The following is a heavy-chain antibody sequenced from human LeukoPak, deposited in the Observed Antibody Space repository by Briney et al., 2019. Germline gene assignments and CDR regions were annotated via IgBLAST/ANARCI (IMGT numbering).Heavy chain of an antibody. Sequence: SETLSLTCTVSGGSISSSSYYWGWIRQPPGKGLEWIGSIYYSGSTNYNPSLKSRVTISVDTSKNQFSLKLSSVTAADTAVYYCAREGSSWYGNRNNWFDPWGQGTLVTVSS. D-gene: IGHD6-13*01. V-gene: IGHV4-39*07. CDR2: IYYSGST. CDR1: GGSISSSSYY. J-gene: IGHJ5*02. CDR3: AREGSSWYGNRNNWFDP.